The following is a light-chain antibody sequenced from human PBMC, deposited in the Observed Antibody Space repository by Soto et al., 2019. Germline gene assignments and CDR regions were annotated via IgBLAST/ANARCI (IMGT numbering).Light chain of an antibody. CDR2: DAS. J-gene: IGKJ2*01. Sequence: DIQMTQSPSTLSASVGDRVTITCRASQSISSWLAWYQQKPGKAPKLLIYDASTLEGGVPSRFSGSGSGTEFTLTISSLQPEDYATYYCQQHNSFPRSFGQGTKLEIK. CDR3: QQHNSFPRS. V-gene: IGKV1-5*01. CDR1: QSISSW.